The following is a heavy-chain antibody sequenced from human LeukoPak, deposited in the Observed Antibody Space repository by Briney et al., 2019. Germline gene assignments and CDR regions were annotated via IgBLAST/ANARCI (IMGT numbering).Heavy chain of an antibody. Sequence: SETLSLACTVSGGSISSSSYYEGWIRQPPGKGLEWIGSIYYSGSTYYNQSLKSRVTISVDTSKNQFSLKLSSVTAADTAVYYCARGGSGYGDYLIYFDYWGQGTLVTVSS. V-gene: IGHV4-39*01. J-gene: IGHJ4*02. CDR1: GGSISSSSYY. CDR2: IYYSGST. D-gene: IGHD4-17*01. CDR3: ARGGSGYGDYLIYFDY.